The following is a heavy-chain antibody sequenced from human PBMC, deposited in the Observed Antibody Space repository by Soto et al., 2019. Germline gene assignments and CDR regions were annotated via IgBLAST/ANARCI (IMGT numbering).Heavy chain of an antibody. D-gene: IGHD3-10*01. CDR3: ARDIQWRGKNYGWIGYGLDV. J-gene: IGHJ6*02. CDR2: IIPNFGKA. CDR1: GGTFSSYA. Sequence: SVKVSCKASGGTFSSYAISWVRQAPGQGLEWLGGIIPNFGKANYAQKFQGRVTITADTSTSTAYMELSSLSSEDTAVYYCARDIQWRGKNYGWIGYGLDVWGQGTTVTVSS. V-gene: IGHV1-69*06.